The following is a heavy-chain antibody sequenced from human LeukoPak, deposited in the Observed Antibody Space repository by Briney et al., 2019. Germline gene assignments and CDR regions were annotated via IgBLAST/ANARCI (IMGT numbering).Heavy chain of an antibody. V-gene: IGHV4-39*01. CDR2: IYYSGST. J-gene: IGHJ4*02. Sequence: SETLSLTCTVSGGSISSSSYYWGWIRQPPGKGLEWIGSIYYSGSTYYNPSLKSRVTISVDTSKNQFSLKLSSVTAADTAVYYCARHLGGNYYDFWSGYLGPVDYWGQGTLVTVSS. CDR3: ARHLGGNYYDFWSGYLGPVDY. CDR1: GGSISSSSYY. D-gene: IGHD3-3*01.